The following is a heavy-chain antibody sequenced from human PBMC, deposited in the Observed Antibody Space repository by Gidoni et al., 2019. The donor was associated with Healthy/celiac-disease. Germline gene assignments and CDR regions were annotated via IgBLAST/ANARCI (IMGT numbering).Heavy chain of an antibody. J-gene: IGHJ6*02. CDR3: AGQSGGYSGYDSNAGYYYYGMDV. D-gene: IGHD5-12*01. V-gene: IGHV3-53*01. Sequence: EVQLVESGGGLIQPGGSLRLSCAASGFTVSSKYMSWVRQAPGKGLEWVTVICSGCSTYYAESVKGRFTISRDNSKNTLYFQKNSLRAEDTAVYYCAGQSGGYSGYDSNAGYYYYGMDVWGQGTTVTVSS. CDR1: GFTVSSKY. CDR2: ICSGCST.